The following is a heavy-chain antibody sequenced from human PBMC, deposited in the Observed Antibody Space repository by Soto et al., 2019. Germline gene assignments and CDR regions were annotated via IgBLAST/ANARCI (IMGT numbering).Heavy chain of an antibody. V-gene: IGHV3-23*01. CDR2: ITGTGVSI. J-gene: IGHJ4*02. CDR3: GKASTPYSSSYALDH. CDR1: GFSFSGFA. D-gene: IGHD6-6*01. Sequence: EVQLLESGGGLVQPGGSLRLSCVASGFSFSGFAMSWVRQAPGKGLVWVSSITGTGVSIYYADSVRGRFTISRDNSKNPLYLQMSSLRAEEPARYYCGKASTPYSSSYALDHGGGGALVTVSS.